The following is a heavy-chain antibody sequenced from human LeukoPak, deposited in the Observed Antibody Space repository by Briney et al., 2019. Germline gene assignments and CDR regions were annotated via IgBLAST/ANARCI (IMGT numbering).Heavy chain of an antibody. CDR3: ARASSPYNWYFNV. Sequence: ASVKVSCEASGFTLSNYGISWVRQAPGQGLEWMGWIAADNGGSSYTQKFQGRVTMTTDTSTSTVYMDLRSLRTDDTAAYYCARASSPYNWYFNVWGRGTLVTVSS. D-gene: IGHD4-11*01. CDR1: GFTLSNYG. CDR2: IAADNGGS. V-gene: IGHV1-18*01. J-gene: IGHJ2*01.